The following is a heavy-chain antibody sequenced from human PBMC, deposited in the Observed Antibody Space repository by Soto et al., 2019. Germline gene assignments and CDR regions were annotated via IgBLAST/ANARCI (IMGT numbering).Heavy chain of an antibody. V-gene: IGHV4-31*03. CDR1: GGSISSGGYY. CDR2: IYYSGST. J-gene: IGHJ2*01. CDR3: ARDSRTTVTTRWYFDL. D-gene: IGHD4-17*01. Sequence: QVQLQESGPGLVKPSQTLSLTCTVSGGSISSGGYYWSWIRQHPGRGLEWIGYIYYSGSTYYNPSLKGRVSISVDTSKNQFSLKLNSVTAADTAVYYCARDSRTTVTTRWYFDLWGRGTLVTVSS.